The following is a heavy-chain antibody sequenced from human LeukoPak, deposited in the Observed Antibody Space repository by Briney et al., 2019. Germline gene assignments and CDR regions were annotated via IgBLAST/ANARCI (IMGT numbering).Heavy chain of an antibody. J-gene: IGHJ4*02. Sequence: GGSLRLSCAASGFTFSSFAMSWVRQAPGMGLEWVTTIRGNGVSTYYADSVKGRFTISRDNSNNTLYLQMSSLRAEDTAIYYCARVSYGDSGYFDYWGQGTLVTVSS. CDR3: ARVSYGDSGYFDY. V-gene: IGHV3-23*01. CDR1: GFTFSSFA. CDR2: IRGNGVST. D-gene: IGHD4-17*01.